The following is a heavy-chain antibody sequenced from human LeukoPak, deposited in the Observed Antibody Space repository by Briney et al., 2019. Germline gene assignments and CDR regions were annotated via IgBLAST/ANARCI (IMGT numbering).Heavy chain of an antibody. CDR1: GFTFSSYG. CDR3: AKDHYEDYSTYYYYYYGMDV. V-gene: IGHV3-30*18. CDR2: ISYDGSNK. D-gene: IGHD4-11*01. Sequence: PGGSLRLSCAASGFTFSSYGMHWVRQAPGKGLEWVAVISYDGSNKYYADSVKGRFTISRDNSKNTLYLQMNSLRAEDTAVYYCAKDHYEDYSTYYYYYYGMDVWGQGTTVTVSS. J-gene: IGHJ6*02.